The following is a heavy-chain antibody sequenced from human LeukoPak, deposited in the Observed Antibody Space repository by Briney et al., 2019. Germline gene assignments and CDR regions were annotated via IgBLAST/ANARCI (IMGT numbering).Heavy chain of an antibody. Sequence: SQTLSLTCAVSGGSISSGGYSWSWIRQPPGKGLEWIGYIYHSGSTYYNPSLKSRVTISVDRSKNQFSLKLSSVTAADTAVYYCARGGDYVWGSYRPNLFDYWGQGTLVTVSS. D-gene: IGHD3-16*02. CDR3: ARGGDYVWGSYRPNLFDY. CDR1: GGSISSGGYS. CDR2: IYHSGST. J-gene: IGHJ4*02. V-gene: IGHV4-30-2*01.